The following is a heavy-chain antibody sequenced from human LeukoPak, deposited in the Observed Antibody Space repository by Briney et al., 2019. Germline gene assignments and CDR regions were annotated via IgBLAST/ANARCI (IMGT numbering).Heavy chain of an antibody. CDR3: ASSPHLAVAGTFSFDY. D-gene: IGHD6-19*01. V-gene: IGHV3-53*01. CDR1: GFTVSSNY. J-gene: IGHJ4*02. Sequence: PGGSLRLSCAASGFTVSSNYMSWVRQAPGKGLEWASVIYSGGSTYYADSVKGRFTISRDNSKNTLYLQMNSLRAEDTAVYYCASSPHLAVAGTFSFDYWGQGTLVTVSS. CDR2: IYSGGST.